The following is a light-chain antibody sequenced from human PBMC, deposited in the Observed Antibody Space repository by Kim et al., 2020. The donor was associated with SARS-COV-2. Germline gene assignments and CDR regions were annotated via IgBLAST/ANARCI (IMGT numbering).Light chain of an antibody. CDR2: GAS. CDR1: ESVSSN. Sequence: VFPGERATLSCRASESVSSNFAWYQQKPGQAPRLLIYGASTRATGVPARFSGSGSGTEFTLTISSLQSEDFAVYYCQQYAYWPPFTFGQGTKLEI. V-gene: IGKV3-15*01. CDR3: QQYAYWPPFT. J-gene: IGKJ2*01.